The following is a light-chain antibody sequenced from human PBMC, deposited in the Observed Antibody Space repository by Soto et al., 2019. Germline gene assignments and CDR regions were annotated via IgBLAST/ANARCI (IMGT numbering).Light chain of an antibody. V-gene: IGLV1-40*01. CDR2: GNS. CDR3: QSYDSGLSAL. Sequence: QSVLTQPPSVSGAPGQRVTISCTGSSSNIGAGYDVHWYQQLPGTAPKLLIYGNSNRPSGVPDRFSGSKSGPSASLAITGLQAEDEADYYCQSYDSGLSALFGGGTKLTVL. J-gene: IGLJ3*02. CDR1: SSNIGAGYD.